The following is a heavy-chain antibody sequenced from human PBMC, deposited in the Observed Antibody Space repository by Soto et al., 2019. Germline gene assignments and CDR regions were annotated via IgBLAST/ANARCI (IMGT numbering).Heavy chain of an antibody. Sequence: PGGSLRLSCAASGFTFDDYAMHWVRQAPGKGLEWVSGISWNSGSIGYADSVKGRFTISRDNAKNSLYLQMNSLRAEDTALYYCAKPLYCSSTSCYGAFDIWGQGTMVTGSS. J-gene: IGHJ3*02. V-gene: IGHV3-9*01. CDR3: AKPLYCSSTSCYGAFDI. D-gene: IGHD2-2*01. CDR2: ISWNSGSI. CDR1: GFTFDDYA.